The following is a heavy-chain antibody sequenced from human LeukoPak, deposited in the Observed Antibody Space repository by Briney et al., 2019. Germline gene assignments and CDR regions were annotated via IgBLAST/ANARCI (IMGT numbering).Heavy chain of an antibody. CDR1: GYTFPSHD. V-gene: IGHV1-8*01. D-gene: IGHD1-14*01. J-gene: IGHJ5*02. CDR2: MNPNSGNT. Sequence: ASVKVSCKASGYTFPSHDIDWVRQATGQRLEWMGWMNPNSGNTAYAQQFQGRVTMTRDTSINTAYMEFSSLTFDDTAVYYCARASTTANWFDPWGQGTLVTVSS. CDR3: ARASTTANWFDP.